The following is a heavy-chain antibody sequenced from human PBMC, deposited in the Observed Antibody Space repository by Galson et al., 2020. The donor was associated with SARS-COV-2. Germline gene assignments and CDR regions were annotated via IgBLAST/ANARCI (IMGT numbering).Heavy chain of an antibody. D-gene: IGHD2-2*01. CDR1: GGSISSSSYY. J-gene: IGHJ6*02. CDR3: AGEVPAARYYYYGMDV. V-gene: IGHV4-39*02. Sequence: SETLSLTCTVSGGSISSSSYYWGWIRQPPGKGLEWIGSIYYSGSTYYNPSLKSRVTISVDTSKNQFSLKLSSVTAADTAVYYCAGEVPAARYYYYGMDVWGQGTTVTVSS. CDR2: IYYSGST.